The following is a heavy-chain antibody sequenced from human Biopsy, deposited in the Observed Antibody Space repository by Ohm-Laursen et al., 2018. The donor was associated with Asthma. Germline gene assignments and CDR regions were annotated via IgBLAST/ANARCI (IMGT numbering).Heavy chain of an antibody. J-gene: IGHJ3*02. CDR2: VSSDGHNK. CDR1: GFVFSQCG. D-gene: IGHD3-22*01. V-gene: IGHV3-30*03. Sequence: SPRLSCAASGFVFSQCGMHWVRQGPGKGLEWVALVSSDGHNKYYEDSVKGRFTISRDNSRKRLYLQINRLTVEDSAVYFCARQSGQDYGDSSGFDIWGQGTKVAVSS. CDR3: ARQSGQDYGDSSGFDI.